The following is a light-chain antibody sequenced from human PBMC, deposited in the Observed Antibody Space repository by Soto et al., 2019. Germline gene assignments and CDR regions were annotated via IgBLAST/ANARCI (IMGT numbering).Light chain of an antibody. V-gene: IGKV3-20*01. Sequence: EIVMTQSPATLSLSPGERASLSCRASHSVGSGLSWYQQKPDQAHRLLIYGASTRAAGIPDRFSGSGSGTDFTLTITRLEPEDSAVYFCQQYTGPPTTFGQGTRLEI. CDR2: GAS. CDR1: HSVGSG. CDR3: QQYTGPPTT. J-gene: IGKJ5*01.